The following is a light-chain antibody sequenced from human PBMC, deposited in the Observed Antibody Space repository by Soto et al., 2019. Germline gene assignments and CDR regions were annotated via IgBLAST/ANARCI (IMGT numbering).Light chain of an antibody. CDR3: QHYNNYPPIT. CDR1: QSVSTY. Sequence: EIVMTQSPATLSVFPGERATLSCRASQSVSTYLAWYQQKPGQAPRLLIYGASTRATGIPARFSGSGSGTEFTLTISSLQSEDFAVYYCQHYNNYPPITFGQGTRLEIK. J-gene: IGKJ5*01. V-gene: IGKV3-15*01. CDR2: GAS.